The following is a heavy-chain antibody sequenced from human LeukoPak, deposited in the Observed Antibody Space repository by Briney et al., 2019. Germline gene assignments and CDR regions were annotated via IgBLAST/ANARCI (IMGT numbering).Heavy chain of an antibody. V-gene: IGHV3-7*01. D-gene: IGHD5-18*01. J-gene: IGHJ4*02. CDR2: IKQDGSEK. CDR3: ARERDTAMAYFDY. Sequence: GGSLRLSCAASGFTFSSYWMSWVRQAPGKGLEWVANIKQDGSEKYYVDSVKGRFTISRDNAKNSLYLQMNSLRAEDTAVYYCARERDTAMAYFDYWGQGTLVTVSS. CDR1: GFTFSSYW.